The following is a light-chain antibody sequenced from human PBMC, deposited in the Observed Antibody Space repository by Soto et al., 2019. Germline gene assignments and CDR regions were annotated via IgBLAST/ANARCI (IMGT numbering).Light chain of an antibody. CDR2: GAS. CDR1: QSVSSSY. Sequence: EIVLTQSPGTLSLSPGERATLSCRASQSVSSSYLAWYQQKPGQAPRLLIYGASSRATGIPDRFSGSGSGTDFTLTISRLEPEDCAVYYCQQYGSSPPFPFGQGTKVEIK. J-gene: IGKJ1*01. CDR3: QQYGSSPPFP. V-gene: IGKV3-20*01.